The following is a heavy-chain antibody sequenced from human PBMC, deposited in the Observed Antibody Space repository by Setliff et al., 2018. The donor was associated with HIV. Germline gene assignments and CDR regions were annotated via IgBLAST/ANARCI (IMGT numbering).Heavy chain of an antibody. CDR3: ARDSGIAVAGRLGY. J-gene: IGHJ4*02. V-gene: IGHV4-59*11. Sequence: PSETLSLTCTVSGGSISSHYWSWIRQPPGKGLEWIGSIFYSGSTNYNPSLKSRVTISVDTSKNQLSLKLNSVTAADTAVYYCARDSGIAVAGRLGYWGQGTLVTVSS. CDR1: GGSISSHY. CDR2: IFYSGST. D-gene: IGHD6-19*01.